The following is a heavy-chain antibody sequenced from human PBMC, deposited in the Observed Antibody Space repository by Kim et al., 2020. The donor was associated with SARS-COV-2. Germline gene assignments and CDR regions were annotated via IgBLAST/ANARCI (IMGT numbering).Heavy chain of an antibody. J-gene: IGHJ4*02. CDR3: ARGSGAPTVTPFDY. Sequence: SETLSLTCTVSGNSITNFHWSWIRQPPGKGLEYIGYVDDSGNTNYSPSLRSRVTISVDTSKNQFSLNLRSLTAADTAVYYCARGSGAPTVTPFDYWGQGILV. CDR2: VDDSGNT. CDR1: GNSITNFH. D-gene: IGHD4-17*01. V-gene: IGHV4-59*13.